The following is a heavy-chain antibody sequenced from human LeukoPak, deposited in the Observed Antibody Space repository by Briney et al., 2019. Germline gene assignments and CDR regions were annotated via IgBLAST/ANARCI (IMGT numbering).Heavy chain of an antibody. CDR3: AKLGLSVPNFDY. V-gene: IGHV3-23*01. CDR2: ISSSGGST. CDR1: GFTFSSYA. Sequence: GGSLRLSCAASGFTFSSYAMSWVRQAPGKGLEWVSAISSSGGSTNYADSVKGRFTISRDNSKNTLYLQMNSLRAEDTAVYYCAKLGLSVPNFDYWGQGTLVTVSS. J-gene: IGHJ4*02. D-gene: IGHD3-10*01.